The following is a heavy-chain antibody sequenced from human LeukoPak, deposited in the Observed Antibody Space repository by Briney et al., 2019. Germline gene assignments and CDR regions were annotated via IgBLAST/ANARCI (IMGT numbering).Heavy chain of an antibody. D-gene: IGHD6-19*01. CDR3: ARDPLSSGWFDY. Sequence: GRSLRLSCAASGFTFSSYSMNWVRQAPGKGLEWVSSISSSSSYIYYADSVKGRFTISRDNAKNSLYLQMNSLRAEDTAVYYCARDPLSSGWFDYWGQGTLVTVSS. J-gene: IGHJ4*02. CDR1: GFTFSSYS. CDR2: ISSSSSYI. V-gene: IGHV3-21*01.